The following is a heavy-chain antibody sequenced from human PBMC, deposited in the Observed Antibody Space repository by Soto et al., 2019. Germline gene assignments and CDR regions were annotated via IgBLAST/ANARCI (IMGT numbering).Heavy chain of an antibody. Sequence: QVQLVQSGAEVKKPGASVKVSCKASGYTFISYALHWVRHATGQRLEWMGWINAGNGDTKYSQNFQGRVTITSDTAANTAHMGRRSLRSEDTAVYYWASDPFRRCSGIYYYALDVWGKGTTVTVSS. J-gene: IGHJ6*04. CDR2: INAGNGDT. CDR3: ASDPFRRCSGIYYYALDV. CDR1: GYTFISYA. D-gene: IGHD3-10*02. V-gene: IGHV1-3*01.